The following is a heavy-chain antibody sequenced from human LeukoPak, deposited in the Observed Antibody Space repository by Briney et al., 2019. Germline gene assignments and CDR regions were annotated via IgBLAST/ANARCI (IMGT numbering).Heavy chain of an antibody. D-gene: IGHD5-24*01. CDR1: GFTFSSSA. J-gene: IGHJ4*02. CDR2: ISPDGSDQ. Sequence: GNSLRLSCAASGFTFSSSAMRWVRQAPGKGLEWVAVISPDGSDQYYADSVKGRFTISRDKSKNTLYVQMNGLREEDTAVYYCARGSRWLQLEPLGWWGQGTLVTVSS. V-gene: IGHV3-30*01. CDR3: ARGSRWLQLEPLGW.